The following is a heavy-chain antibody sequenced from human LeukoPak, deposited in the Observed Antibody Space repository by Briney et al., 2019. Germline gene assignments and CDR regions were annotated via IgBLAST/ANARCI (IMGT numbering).Heavy chain of an antibody. CDR1: GFTFSSYW. V-gene: IGHV3-7*03. D-gene: IGHD6-19*01. CDR3: AKGARSGSGYFDY. CDR2: INQDGSSK. J-gene: IGHJ4*02. Sequence: GGSLRLSCAVSGFTFSSYWMGWVRQAPGKGLAWVANINQDGSSKYYEDSVKGRFTISRDNSKNTLYLQMNSLRAEDTALYYCAKGARSGSGYFDYWGQGTLVTASS.